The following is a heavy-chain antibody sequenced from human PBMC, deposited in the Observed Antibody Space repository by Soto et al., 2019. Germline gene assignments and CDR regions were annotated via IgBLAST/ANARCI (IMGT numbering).Heavy chain of an antibody. CDR1: GVTASSNS. J-gene: IGHJ4*02. CDR2: IYSGGST. Sequence: EVQLVESGGGLVQPGGSLRLSVAASGVTASSNSRSGVRQAPGKGLEWVSVIYSGGSTYYADSVKGRFTISRDNSKNTLYLQMNSLRAEDTAVYYCARHGYNYGGGYFDYWGQGTLVTVSS. V-gene: IGHV3-66*04. CDR3: ARHGYNYGGGYFDY. D-gene: IGHD5-18*01.